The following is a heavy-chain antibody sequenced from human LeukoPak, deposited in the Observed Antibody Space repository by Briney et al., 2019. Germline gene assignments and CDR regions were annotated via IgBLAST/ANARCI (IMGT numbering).Heavy chain of an antibody. J-gene: IGHJ6*02. CDR3: AREEGLTTIFGVVNYYYYYGMDV. CDR1: GGSISSYY. Sequence: SETLSLTCTVSGGSISSYYWSWIRQPAGKGLEWIGRIYTSGSTNYNPSLKSRVTMSVDTSKNQFSLKLSSVTAADTVVYYCAREEGLTTIFGVVNYYYYYGMDVWGQGTTVTVSS. CDR2: IYTSGST. D-gene: IGHD3-3*01. V-gene: IGHV4-4*07.